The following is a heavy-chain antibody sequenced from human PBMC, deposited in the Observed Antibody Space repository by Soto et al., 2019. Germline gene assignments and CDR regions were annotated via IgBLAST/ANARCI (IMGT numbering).Heavy chain of an antibody. CDR2: ISGSGGST. D-gene: IGHD3-10*01. Sequence: GGSLRLSCAASGFTFSSYAMSWVRQAPGKGLEWVSAISGSGGSTYYADSVKGRFTISRDNSKNTLYLQMNSLRAEDTAVYYCAKVPPITMDRGVMGAFDIWGQGTMVTVSS. J-gene: IGHJ3*02. CDR1: GFTFSSYA. V-gene: IGHV3-23*01. CDR3: AKVPPITMDRGVMGAFDI.